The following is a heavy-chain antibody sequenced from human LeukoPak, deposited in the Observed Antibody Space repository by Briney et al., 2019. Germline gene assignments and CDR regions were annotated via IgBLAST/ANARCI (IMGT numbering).Heavy chain of an antibody. V-gene: IGHV4-59*01. CDR3: ARALRQQLVIGWFDP. CDR2: VYHSGIT. J-gene: IGHJ5*02. CDR1: GDSISSYY. D-gene: IGHD6-13*01. Sequence: SETLSLTCTVSGDSISSYYWNWIRQPPGKGLEWIGYVYHSGITNYNPSLKSRVTISVDTSKNQFSLRLTSLTAADTAVYYCARALRQQLVIGWFDPWGQGTLVTVSS.